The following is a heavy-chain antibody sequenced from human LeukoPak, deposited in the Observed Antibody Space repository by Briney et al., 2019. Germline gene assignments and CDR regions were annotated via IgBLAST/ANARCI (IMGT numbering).Heavy chain of an antibody. CDR1: GFSFSNYW. CDR3: AREVRYRPHWFDP. Sequence: GGSLRLSCAASGFSFSNYWMHWVRQAPGKGLVWVSRISSDGSDTIYADSVKGRFTISRDNAKNSLYLQMNSLRAEDTAVYYCAREVRYRPHWFDPWGQGTLVTVSS. J-gene: IGHJ5*02. V-gene: IGHV3-74*01. D-gene: IGHD1-1*01. CDR2: ISSDGSDT.